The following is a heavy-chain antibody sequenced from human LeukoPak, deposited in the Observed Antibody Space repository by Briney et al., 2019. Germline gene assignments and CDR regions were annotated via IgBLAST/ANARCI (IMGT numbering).Heavy chain of an antibody. J-gene: IGHJ3*01. V-gene: IGHV5-10-1*01. CDR2: IDPSDSYT. D-gene: IGHD3-16*01. CDR3: AKWGAGGDFDV. Sequence: GESLRISCKGSGYSFTTYWISWVRQLPGKGRGWMERIDPSDSYTNYSPSFQGHVTISADTSISTAYLKWSSLKASDTAMYYCAKWGAGGDFDVWGQGTMVTVSS. CDR1: GYSFTTYW.